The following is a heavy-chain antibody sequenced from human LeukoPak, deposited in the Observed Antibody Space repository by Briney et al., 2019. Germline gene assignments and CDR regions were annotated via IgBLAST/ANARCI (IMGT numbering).Heavy chain of an antibody. J-gene: IGHJ4*02. CDR1: GGSISSYY. CDR3: ARVNYYDSSGLLDY. V-gene: IGHV4-59*01. CDR2: IYYGGST. Sequence: SETLSLTCTVSGGSISSYYWSWIRQPPGKGLEWIGYIYYGGSTNYNPSLKSRVTISVDTSKNQFSLKLSSVTAADTAVYYCARVNYYDSSGLLDYWGQGTLVTVSS. D-gene: IGHD3-22*01.